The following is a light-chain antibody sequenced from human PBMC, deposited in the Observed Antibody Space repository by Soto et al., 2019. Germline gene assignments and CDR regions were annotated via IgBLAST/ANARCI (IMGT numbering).Light chain of an antibody. CDR1: SSDVGGYNY. CDR3: SSYAGSNNFGV. J-gene: IGLJ1*01. CDR2: EVS. V-gene: IGLV2-8*01. Sequence: QSVLTQPPSASGSPGQSVTISYTGTSSDVGGYNYVSWYQQHPGKAPKLIIYEVSKRPSGVPDRFSGSKSGNTASLTVSGLQAEDEADYYCSSYAGSNNFGVFGTGTKLTVL.